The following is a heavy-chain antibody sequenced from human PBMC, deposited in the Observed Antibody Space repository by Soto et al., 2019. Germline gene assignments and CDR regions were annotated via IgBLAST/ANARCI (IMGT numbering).Heavy chain of an antibody. D-gene: IGHD2-2*01. CDR3: AKAYRTSYYFDY. Sequence: GWSLRLSCASSVFTFISYAMSWVRQAPGKGLEWVSAISGSGGSTYYADSVKGRFTISRDNSKNTLYLQMNSLRAEDTAVYYCAKAYRTSYYFDYWGQGTLVTVSS. J-gene: IGHJ4*02. V-gene: IGHV3-23*01. CDR1: VFTFISYA. CDR2: ISGSGGST.